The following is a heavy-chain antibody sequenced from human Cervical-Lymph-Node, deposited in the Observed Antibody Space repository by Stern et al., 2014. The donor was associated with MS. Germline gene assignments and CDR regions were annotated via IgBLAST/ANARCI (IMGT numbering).Heavy chain of an antibody. V-gene: IGHV1-2*06. Sequence: QLVQSGAEVKKPGASVKVSCEASGYTFNAYYMHWVRQAPGQGLEGMGRINPNTGGTLYSPKFQGRVTMTRDTSINTAYMDLNSLRSDDTAVYFCARDPVGPQSHDAFDLWGQGTMITVSS. CDR3: ARDPVGPQSHDAFDL. CDR2: INPNTGGT. CDR1: GYTFNAYY. D-gene: IGHD3/OR15-3a*01. J-gene: IGHJ3*01.